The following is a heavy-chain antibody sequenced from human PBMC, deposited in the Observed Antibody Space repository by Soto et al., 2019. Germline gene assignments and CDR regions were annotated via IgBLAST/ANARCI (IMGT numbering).Heavy chain of an antibody. D-gene: IGHD1-26*01. CDR1: GGTFSSYA. CDR3: ARDDEGATYFDY. J-gene: IGHJ4*02. Sequence: SVKVSCKASGGTFSSYAISWVRQAPGQGLEWMGGIIPIFGTANYAQKFQGRVTITADESTSTAYMELSSLRSEDTAVYYCARDDEGATYFDYWGQGPLVTVSS. V-gene: IGHV1-69*13. CDR2: IIPIFGTA.